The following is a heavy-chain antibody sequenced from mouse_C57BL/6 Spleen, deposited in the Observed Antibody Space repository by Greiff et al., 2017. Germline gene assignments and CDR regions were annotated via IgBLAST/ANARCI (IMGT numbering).Heavy chain of an antibody. V-gene: IGHV1-80*01. CDR3: ARGDDGYYYWYFDV. CDR1: GYAFSSYW. CDR2: IYPGDGDT. J-gene: IGHJ1*03. D-gene: IGHD2-3*01. Sequence: LQQSGASVKISCKASGYAFSSYWMNWVKQRPGKGLEWIGQIYPGDGDTNYNGKFKGKAALTADKSASTAYMQLSSLTSEDSAVYVGARGDDGYYYWYFDVWGTGTTVTVSS.